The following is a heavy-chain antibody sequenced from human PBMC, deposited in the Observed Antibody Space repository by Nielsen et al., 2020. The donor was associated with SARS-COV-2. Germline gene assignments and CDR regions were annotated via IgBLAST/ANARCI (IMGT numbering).Heavy chain of an antibody. V-gene: IGHV3-9*01. J-gene: IGHJ4*02. CDR3: ANGGGDYFDY. Sequence: GGSLRPSCAASGFTFDDYAMHWVRQAPGKGLEWVSGISWNSGSIGYVDSGKGRFTISRDNAKNSLYLQMNRLRAEDTALYYCANGGGDYFDYWGQGTLVTVSS. D-gene: IGHD3-16*01. CDR1: GFTFDDYA. CDR2: ISWNSGSI.